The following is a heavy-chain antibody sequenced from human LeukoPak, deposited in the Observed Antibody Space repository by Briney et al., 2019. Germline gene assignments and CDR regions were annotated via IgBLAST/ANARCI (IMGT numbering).Heavy chain of an antibody. CDR1: GFTFSSYE. CDR2: ISWNSGSI. J-gene: IGHJ4*02. D-gene: IGHD6-6*01. CDR3: AKGLVGSSIADFFDY. Sequence: GGSLRLSCAASGFTFSSYEMHWVRQAPGKGLEWVSGISWNSGSIGYADSVKGRFTISRDNAKNSLYLQMNSLRGEDMALYYCAKGLVGSSIADFFDYWGQGILVTVSS. V-gene: IGHV3-9*03.